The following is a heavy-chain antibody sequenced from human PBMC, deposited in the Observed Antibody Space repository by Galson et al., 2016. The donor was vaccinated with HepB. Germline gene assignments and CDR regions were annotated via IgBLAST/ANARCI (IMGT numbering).Heavy chain of an antibody. Sequence: SETLSLTCTVSGGFISSSSYYWGWIRQPPGKGLEWIGNIYYSGRTYYNPSPKSRVTMSVDTSKNQFSLKLSSLTAADPAAYYCARTVLRYFDRLPLFYLDLWGRGTLLAVSS. D-gene: IGHD3-9*01. CDR3: ARTVLRYFDRLPLFYLDL. CDR1: GGFISSSSYY. J-gene: IGHJ2*01. V-gene: IGHV4-39*01. CDR2: IYYSGRT.